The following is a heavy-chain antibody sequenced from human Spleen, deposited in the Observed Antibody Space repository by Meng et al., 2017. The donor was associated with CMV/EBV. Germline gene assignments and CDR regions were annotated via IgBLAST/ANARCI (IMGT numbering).Heavy chain of an antibody. D-gene: IGHD7-27*01. CDR3: ARDNNWGPNY. Sequence: ASVKVSCKAYGYTFTADYFHWVRQAPGRGLEWMGWIHPHRGDTNYAQQFQGRVTLTRDTSINTGYMELTRQTSDDTAVYYCARDNNWGPNYWGQGTLVTVSS. CDR1: GYTFTADY. CDR2: IHPHRGDT. V-gene: IGHV1-2*02. J-gene: IGHJ4*02.